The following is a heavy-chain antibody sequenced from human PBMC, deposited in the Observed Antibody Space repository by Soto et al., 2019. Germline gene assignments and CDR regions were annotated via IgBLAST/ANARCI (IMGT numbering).Heavy chain of an antibody. Sequence: QVQLVQSGADVKKPGASVKVSCKASGYTFTSYGTSWVRQVPGQGLEWMGWISAYSGNINYAQKFQDRVTMTTDTSTRRAYMELRSLRADDTAVYYCANDCSGASCSCNYWGQGTLVTVSS. D-gene: IGHD2-15*01. CDR3: ANDCSGASCSCNY. CDR1: GYTFTSYG. V-gene: IGHV1-18*01. CDR2: ISAYSGNI. J-gene: IGHJ4*02.